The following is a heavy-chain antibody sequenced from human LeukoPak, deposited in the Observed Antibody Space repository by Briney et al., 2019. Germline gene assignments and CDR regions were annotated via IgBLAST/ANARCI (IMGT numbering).Heavy chain of an antibody. V-gene: IGHV1-69*05. Sequence: ASVKVSCKASGYTFTSYGISWVRQAPGQGLEWMGGLIPIFGTANYAQKFQDRVTITTDESTSTAYMELSSLRSEDTAVYYCARAAGHLYFDYWGQGTLVTVSS. CDR2: LIPIFGTA. D-gene: IGHD6-13*01. CDR3: ARAAGHLYFDY. CDR1: GYTFTSYG. J-gene: IGHJ4*02.